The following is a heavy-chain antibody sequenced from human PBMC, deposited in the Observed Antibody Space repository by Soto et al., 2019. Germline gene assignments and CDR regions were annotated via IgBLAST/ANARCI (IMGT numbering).Heavy chain of an antibody. J-gene: IGHJ4*02. CDR2: INAPSTST. CDR1: GFIFSDYG. CDR3: TRDPEGDLDFDY. Sequence: EVHLVESGGGLVQPGGSPRLSCAASGFIFSDYGLTWVRQAPGKGLEWVSHINAPSTSTLYADSVRGRFTISRDNAKNSVYLQMSSLSDEDTAVYYCTRDPEGDLDFDYWGQGTLVTVSS. V-gene: IGHV3-48*02. D-gene: IGHD2-21*02.